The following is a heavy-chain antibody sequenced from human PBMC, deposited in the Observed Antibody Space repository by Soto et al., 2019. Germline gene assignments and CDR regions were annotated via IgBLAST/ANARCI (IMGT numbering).Heavy chain of an antibody. V-gene: IGHV3-74*01. CDR2: IDTYGSAT. CDR3: ARDKLEGPTRADY. J-gene: IGHJ4*02. CDR1: GFSLSGYW. Sequence: PGGSLRLSCAASGFSLSGYWMHWVRQAPGKGLVWVSRIDTYGSATKYADSVEGRFSISKDNAENTLYLQMDSLRVEDTAVYYCARDKLEGPTRADYWGQGTLVTVSS. D-gene: IGHD2-2*01.